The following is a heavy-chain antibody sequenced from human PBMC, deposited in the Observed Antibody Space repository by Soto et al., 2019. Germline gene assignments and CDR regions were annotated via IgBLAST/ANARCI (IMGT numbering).Heavy chain of an antibody. CDR2: ISAYNGNT. V-gene: IGHV1-18*04. CDR3: ARGSITMVRGGIYYYYYGMDV. CDR1: GYTFTSYG. J-gene: IGHJ6*02. D-gene: IGHD3-10*01. Sequence: ASVKVSCKASGYTFTSYGISWVRQAPGQGLEWMGWISAYNGNTNYAQKLQGRVTMTTDTSTSTAYMELRSLRSDDTAVYYCARGSITMVRGGIYYYYYGMDVWGQGTTVTVSS.